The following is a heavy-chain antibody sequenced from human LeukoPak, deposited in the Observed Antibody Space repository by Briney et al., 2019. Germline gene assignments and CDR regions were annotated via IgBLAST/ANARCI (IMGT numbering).Heavy chain of an antibody. V-gene: IGHV3-48*03. CDR3: AREIVGATPYFDY. D-gene: IGHD1-26*01. Sequence: GGSLRLSCAASGFTFNAFEMNWVRQAPGKGLEWVSYISTSSSIIYFADSVKGRFTISRDNAKNSLYLQMDSLRAEDTAVYYCAREIVGATPYFDYWGRGTLVTVPS. CDR1: GFTFNAFE. CDR2: ISTSSSII. J-gene: IGHJ4*02.